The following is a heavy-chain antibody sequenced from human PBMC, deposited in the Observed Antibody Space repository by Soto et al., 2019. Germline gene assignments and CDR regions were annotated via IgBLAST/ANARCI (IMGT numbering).Heavy chain of an antibody. Sequence: GASVKVACKASGYTFTSYGISWVRQAPGQGLEWVGWINPFDGRGMFAQRFEGRVTMTRDTSTSTVYMELSRLRSEDTAVYYCARVAPGEPSRFEHWGQGTLVTVSS. CDR2: INPFDGRG. J-gene: IGHJ4*02. V-gene: IGHV1-18*01. CDR1: GYTFTSYG. CDR3: ARVAPGEPSRFEH. D-gene: IGHD3-10*01.